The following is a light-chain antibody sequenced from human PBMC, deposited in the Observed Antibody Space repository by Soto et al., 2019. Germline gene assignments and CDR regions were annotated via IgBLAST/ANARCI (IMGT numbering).Light chain of an antibody. CDR1: SSDVGGYNF. J-gene: IGLJ1*01. Sequence: QSVLTQPASVSGSPGQSITMSCTGTSSDVGGYNFVSWYQQHPGKAPKLMIDDVSNRPSGVSNRFSGSKSGNTASLTISGLQAEDEAEYYCSSYTSSSTYVFGTGTKVTVL. V-gene: IGLV2-14*01. CDR3: SSYTSSSTYV. CDR2: DVS.